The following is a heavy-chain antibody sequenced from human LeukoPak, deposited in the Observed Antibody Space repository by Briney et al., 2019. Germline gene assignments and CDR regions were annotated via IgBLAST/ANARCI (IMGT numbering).Heavy chain of an antibody. CDR2: IYYIGST. Sequence: SETLSLTCTVSGGSISSYCWSWIRQPPGKGLEWIGYIYYIGSTNYNPSLKSRVTISVDTSKNQFSLKLSSVTAADTAVYYCARDRYIYGSEDRFDYWGQGTLVTVSS. J-gene: IGHJ4*02. CDR3: ARDRYIYGSEDRFDY. CDR1: GGSISSYC. D-gene: IGHD5-18*01. V-gene: IGHV4-59*01.